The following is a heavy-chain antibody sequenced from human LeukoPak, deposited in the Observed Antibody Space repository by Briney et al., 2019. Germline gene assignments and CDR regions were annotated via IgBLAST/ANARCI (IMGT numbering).Heavy chain of an antibody. D-gene: IGHD4-17*01. Sequence: ASVHVSRKASVYTFTGYYMHWVGPAPAQGRDWMGWVNPNSGGTNYAQMPQGRVTMIREQSLRTAYLELSRLRSDDTAVYYCARGLPCNYGDYSQSGTTFDCWGQGTLVTASS. CDR3: ARGLPCNYGDYSQSGTTFDC. CDR1: VYTFTGYY. V-gene: IGHV1-2*02. CDR2: VNPNSGGT. J-gene: IGHJ4*01.